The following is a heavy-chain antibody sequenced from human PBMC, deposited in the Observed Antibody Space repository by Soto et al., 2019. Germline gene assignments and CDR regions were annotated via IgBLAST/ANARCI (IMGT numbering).Heavy chain of an antibody. V-gene: IGHV1-69*13. J-gene: IGHJ4*02. CDR2: IIPIFGTA. CDR3: ARSMITFGGVIVISLDY. CDR1: GGTFSSYA. D-gene: IGHD3-16*02. Sequence: SVKVSCKASGGTFSSYAISWVRQAPGQGLEWMGGIIPIFGTANYAQKFQGRVTITADESTSTAYIELSSLRSEDTAVYYCARSMITFGGVIVISLDYWGQGTLVTVSS.